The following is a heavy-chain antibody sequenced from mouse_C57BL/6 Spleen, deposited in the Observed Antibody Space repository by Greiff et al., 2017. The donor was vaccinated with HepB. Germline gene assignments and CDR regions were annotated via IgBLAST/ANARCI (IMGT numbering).Heavy chain of an antibody. V-gene: IGHV5-4*01. J-gene: IGHJ2*01. CDR2: ISDGGSYT. Sequence: VQLKESGGGLVKPGGSLKLSCAASGFTFSSYAMSWVRQTPEKRLEWVATISDGGSYTYYPDNVKGRFTISRDNAKNNLYLQMSHLKSEDTAMYYCARDYYGSSDYWGQGTTLTVSS. CDR3: ARDYYGSSDY. CDR1: GFTFSSYA. D-gene: IGHD1-1*01.